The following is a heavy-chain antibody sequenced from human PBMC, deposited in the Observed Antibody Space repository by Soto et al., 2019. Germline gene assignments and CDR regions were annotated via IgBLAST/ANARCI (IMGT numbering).Heavy chain of an antibody. J-gene: IGHJ3*02. CDR1: GFTFSHFW. Sequence: EVQLVESGGGLVQPGGSLRLSCAASGFTFSHFWMNWVRQAPGKGLEWVANIKSDGSEKYYADSVKGRFTFPRDNAKNTLYLQMDSLRVEDTAVYYCARCRSYGMEGVERAVDIWGQGTKVTVSS. CDR2: IKSDGSEK. V-gene: IGHV3-7*03. CDR3: ARCRSYGMEGVERAVDI. D-gene: IGHD1-26*01.